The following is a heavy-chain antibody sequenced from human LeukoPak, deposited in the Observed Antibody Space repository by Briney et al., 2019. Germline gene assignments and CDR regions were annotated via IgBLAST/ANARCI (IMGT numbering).Heavy chain of an antibody. Sequence: TGGSLRLSCAASGFTFSSYGMHWVRQAPGKGLEWVAVISYDGSNKYYADSVKGRFTISRDNSKNTLYLQMNSLRAEDTAVYYCAREESQLIVGARGYFQHWGQGTLVTVSS. D-gene: IGHD1-26*01. V-gene: IGHV3-30*03. CDR3: AREESQLIVGARGYFQH. CDR1: GFTFSSYG. CDR2: ISYDGSNK. J-gene: IGHJ1*01.